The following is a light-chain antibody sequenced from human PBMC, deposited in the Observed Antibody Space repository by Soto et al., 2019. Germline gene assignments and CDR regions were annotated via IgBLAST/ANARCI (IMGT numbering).Light chain of an antibody. CDR2: GDS. CDR3: QSYDSGLSAYV. V-gene: IGLV1-40*01. Sequence: QAVVTQPPSVSGAPGQRVTISCTGSSSDIGAGNDVHWYQQLPRTAPKLLIYGDSNRPSGVPDRFSGSKSGTSASLAITGLQAEDEADYYCQSYDSGLSAYVFGSGTKLTVL. CDR1: SSDIGAGND. J-gene: IGLJ1*01.